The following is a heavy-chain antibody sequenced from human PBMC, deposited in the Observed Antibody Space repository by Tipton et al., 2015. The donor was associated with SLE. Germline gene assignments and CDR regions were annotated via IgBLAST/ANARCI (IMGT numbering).Heavy chain of an antibody. CDR3: VRDHDDDFWSAYPDYYGMDV. CDR1: GGSISSYY. CDR2: VSDSGST. J-gene: IGHJ6*02. D-gene: IGHD3-3*01. Sequence: TLSLTCTVFGGSISSYYWSWIHQPPGKGLEWIGYVSDSGSTRYNPSLKSRVSISLDTSNNQFSLKLSSVTAADTAVYYCVRDHDDDFWSAYPDYYGMDVWGQGTTVTVS. V-gene: IGHV4-59*01.